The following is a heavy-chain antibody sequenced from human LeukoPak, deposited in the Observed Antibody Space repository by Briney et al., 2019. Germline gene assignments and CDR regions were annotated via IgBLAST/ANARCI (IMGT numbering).Heavy chain of an antibody. CDR2: INPNSGGT. D-gene: IGHD6-13*01. J-gene: IGHJ4*02. V-gene: IGHV1-2*02. Sequence: GASVKVSCKASGYTFTGYYMHWVRQAPGQGLEWMGWINPNSGGTNYAQKFQGRVTMTRDTSISTAYMELSRLRSDDTAVYYCARAGETGYSSSWFVDYWGQGTLVTVSS. CDR3: ARAGETGYSSSWFVDY. CDR1: GYTFTGYY.